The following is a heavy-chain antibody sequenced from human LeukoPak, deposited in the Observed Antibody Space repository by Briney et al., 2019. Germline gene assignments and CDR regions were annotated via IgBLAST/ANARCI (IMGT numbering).Heavy chain of an antibody. CDR1: GFTFSSYW. Sequence: GGSLRLSCAASGFTFSSYWMHWVRQAPGKGLVWVSRINSDGSSTSYADSVKGRFAISRDSSKNTLYLQMNGLRGEDTAVYYCAKDDGGSPPDAFDIWGQGTLVTVSS. V-gene: IGHV3-74*01. J-gene: IGHJ3*02. D-gene: IGHD3-10*01. CDR3: AKDDGGSPPDAFDI. CDR2: INSDGSST.